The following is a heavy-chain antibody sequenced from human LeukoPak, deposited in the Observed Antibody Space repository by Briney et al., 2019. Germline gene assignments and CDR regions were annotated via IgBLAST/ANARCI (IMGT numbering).Heavy chain of an antibody. D-gene: IGHD4-17*01. CDR2: IRSKANSYAT. V-gene: IGHV3-73*01. CDR1: GFTFSGSA. J-gene: IGHJ4*02. Sequence: GGSLRLSCAASGFTFSGSAMHWVRQASGKGLEWVGRIRSKANSYATAYAASVKGRFTISRDDSKNTAYLQMNSLKTEDTAVYYCTRPNYYYGDYMSYWGQGTLVTVSS. CDR3: TRPNYYYGDYMSY.